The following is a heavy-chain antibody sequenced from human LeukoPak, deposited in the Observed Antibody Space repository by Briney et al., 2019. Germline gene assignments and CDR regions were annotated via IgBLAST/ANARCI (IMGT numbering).Heavy chain of an antibody. V-gene: IGHV3-23*01. J-gene: IGHJ3*01. CDR2: ISGSGGST. CDR3: AKDEYSSTLLGY. CDR1: GFTFSSYA. Sequence: PGGSLRLSCAASGFTFSSYAMSWVRQAPGKGLEWVSAISGSGGSTYYADSVKGRFTISRDNSKDTLYLQMNSLRAEDTAVYYCAKDEYSSTLLGYWGQGTMVTVSS. D-gene: IGHD6-6*01.